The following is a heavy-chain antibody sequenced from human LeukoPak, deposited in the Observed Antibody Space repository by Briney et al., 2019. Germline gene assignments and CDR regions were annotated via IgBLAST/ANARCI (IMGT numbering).Heavy chain of an antibody. J-gene: IGHJ4*02. CDR3: ARAPRITIFGVVQKYYFDY. D-gene: IGHD3-3*01. V-gene: IGHV1-8*01. CDR1: GYTFTSYD. CDR2: MNPSSGNT. Sequence: VASVKVSCKASGYTFTSYDINWVRQATGQGLEWMGWMNPSSGNTGYAQKFQGRVTMTRNTSISTAYMELSSLRSEDTAVYYCARAPRITIFGVVQKYYFDYWGQGTLVTVSS.